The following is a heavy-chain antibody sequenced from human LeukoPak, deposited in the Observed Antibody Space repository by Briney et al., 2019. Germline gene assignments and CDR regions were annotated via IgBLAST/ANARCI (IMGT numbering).Heavy chain of an antibody. CDR2: INGDGSTT. CDR3: ARDYAGSPDY. D-gene: IGHD3-10*01. CDR1: GFTFSTYW. Sequence: PGGSLRLSCTASGFTFSTYWINWVRQSPGKGLVWVALINGDGSTTTHAASVKGRFTISRDNAKNTAYLQMNSLRDEDTAVYFCARDYAGSPDYWGQGTLVTVSA. V-gene: IGHV3-74*03. J-gene: IGHJ4*02.